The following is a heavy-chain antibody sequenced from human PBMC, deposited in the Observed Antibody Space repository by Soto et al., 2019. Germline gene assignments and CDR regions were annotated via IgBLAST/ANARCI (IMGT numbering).Heavy chain of an antibody. CDR2: AAYSGGT. J-gene: IGHJ4*02. Sequence: PSETLSLTCTVSGGSIANNNYFWGWVRQPPGKGLEWIGSAAYSGGTYKNPSLKSRVTVSVDTSKNQFSLKLTSVTAADTAVYYCAKVVVGATSRSDFDSWGQGTLVTVSS. CDR3: AKVVVGATSRSDFDS. CDR1: GGSIANNNYF. V-gene: IGHV4-39*01. D-gene: IGHD2-15*01.